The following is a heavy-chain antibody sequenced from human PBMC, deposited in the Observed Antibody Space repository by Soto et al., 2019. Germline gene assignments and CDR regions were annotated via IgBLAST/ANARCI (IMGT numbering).Heavy chain of an antibody. V-gene: IGHV3-13*01. CDR1: GFTFSSYD. J-gene: IGHJ2*01. D-gene: IGHD3-16*01. CDR3: ARERAGGRYFDL. CDR2: IGSAGNT. Sequence: EVQLVESGGAFVQPGGSLRLSCAVSGFTFSSYDMYWVRHVTGKGLEWVSGIGSAGNTFYSDSVKGRFTISRENAKNSLYLQMTSLRAGDTAIYYCARERAGGRYFDLWGRGTLVTVSS.